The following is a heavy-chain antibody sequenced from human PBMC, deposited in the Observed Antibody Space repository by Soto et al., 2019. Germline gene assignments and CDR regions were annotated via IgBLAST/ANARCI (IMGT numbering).Heavy chain of an antibody. J-gene: IGHJ6*03. D-gene: IGHD2-2*01. CDR2: IYYSGST. CDR1: GGSISSGGYY. CDR3: ARDSILVVPAADYYYYYMDV. V-gene: IGHV4-31*03. Sequence: SETLSLTCTVSGGSISSGGYYWSWIRQQPGKGLEWIGYIYYSGSTYYNPSLKSRVTISVDTSKNQFSLKLSSVTAADTAVYYCARDSILVVPAADYYYYYMDVWGKGTTVTVSS.